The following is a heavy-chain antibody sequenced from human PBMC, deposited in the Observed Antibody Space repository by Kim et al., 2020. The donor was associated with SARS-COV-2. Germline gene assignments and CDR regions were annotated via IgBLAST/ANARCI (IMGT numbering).Heavy chain of an antibody. J-gene: IGHJ4*02. V-gene: IGHV4-59*12. D-gene: IGHD3-10*01. CDR2: IYYSGIT. CDR1: GGSINTYY. CDR3: ATFGSSYGSGTYFDY. Sequence: SETLSFTCTVSGGSINTYYWNWIRQPPGKGLEWIGFIYYSGITKYNPSLKNRLTISRDTSKNNFSLKLTSVTAADTAVYYCATFGSSYGSGTYFDYWGQGVLVTVSS.